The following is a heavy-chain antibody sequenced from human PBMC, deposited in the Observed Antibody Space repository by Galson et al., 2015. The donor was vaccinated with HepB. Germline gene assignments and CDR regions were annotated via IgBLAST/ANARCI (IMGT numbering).Heavy chain of an antibody. Sequence: SLRLSCAASGFTFSSYSMNWVRQTPGKGLEWVSSISSSSSYIYYADSVKGRFTISRDNAKNSLYLQMNSLRAEDTAVYYCARDREGDIVGATDAFDIWGQGTMVTVSS. CDR2: ISSSSSYI. CDR3: ARDREGDIVGATDAFDI. D-gene: IGHD1-26*01. CDR1: GFTFSSYS. J-gene: IGHJ3*02. V-gene: IGHV3-21*01.